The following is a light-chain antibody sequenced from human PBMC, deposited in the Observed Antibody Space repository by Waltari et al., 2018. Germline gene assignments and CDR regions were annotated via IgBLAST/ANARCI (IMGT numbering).Light chain of an antibody. CDR1: QGISTY. CDR2: AAS. V-gene: IGKV1-17*01. CDR3: RQYKSNPYS. Sequence: DIQMTQSPSSLSASAGDRVTITCSASQGISTYLNWEQQKPGTAPKRLIYAASSSESGVPSRFSGSGSGTDFTLTIRSLQPEDFSTYYCRQYKSNPYSFGQGTKVEIK. J-gene: IGKJ2*03.